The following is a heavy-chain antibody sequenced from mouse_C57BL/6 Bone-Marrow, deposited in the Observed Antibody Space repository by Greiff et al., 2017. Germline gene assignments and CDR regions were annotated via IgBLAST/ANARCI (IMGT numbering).Heavy chain of an antibody. CDR1: GYTFTSYW. Sequence: QVQLQQSGAELAKPGASVKLSCKASGYTFTSYWMHWVKQRPGQGLEWIGYINPSSGYTKYNQKFKDKATLTADKSSSTAYMQLSSLTSEDSAVYYCTKDNYFDYWGQGTTLTVSS. CDR2: INPSSGYT. J-gene: IGHJ2*01. V-gene: IGHV1-7*01. CDR3: TKDNYFDY.